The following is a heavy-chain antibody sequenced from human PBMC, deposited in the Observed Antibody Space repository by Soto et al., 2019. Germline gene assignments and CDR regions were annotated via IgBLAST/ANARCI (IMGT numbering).Heavy chain of an antibody. J-gene: IGHJ5*02. CDR2: IGTAGDT. D-gene: IGHD1-1*01. CDR1: GFTFSSYD. Sequence: GGSLRLSCAASGFTFSSYDMHWVRQATGKGLEWVSAIGTAGDTYYPGSVKGRFTISRENAKNSLYLQMNSLRAEDTAVYYCARDLDLNWFDPWGQGTLVTVSS. CDR3: ARDLDLNWFDP. V-gene: IGHV3-13*01.